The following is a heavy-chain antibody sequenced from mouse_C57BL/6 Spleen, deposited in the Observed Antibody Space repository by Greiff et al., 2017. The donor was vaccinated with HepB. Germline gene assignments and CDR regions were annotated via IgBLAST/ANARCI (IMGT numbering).Heavy chain of an antibody. J-gene: IGHJ2*01. CDR1: GYTFTSYD. Sequence: VQLQQSGPELVKPGASVKLSCKASGYTFTSYDINWVKQRPGQGLEWIGWIYPRDGSTKYNEKFKGKATLTVDTSSSTAYMQLSSLTSEDSAVYFCVQLGGVDYWGQGTTLTVSS. CDR3: VQLGGVDY. V-gene: IGHV1-85*01. CDR2: IYPRDGST. D-gene: IGHD4-1*02.